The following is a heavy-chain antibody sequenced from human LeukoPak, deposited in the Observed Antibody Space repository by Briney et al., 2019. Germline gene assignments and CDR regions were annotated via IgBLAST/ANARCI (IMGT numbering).Heavy chain of an antibody. D-gene: IGHD2-15*01. CDR1: GGTFSSYA. CDR2: IIPIFGTA. V-gene: IGHV1-69*13. J-gene: IGHJ4*02. Sequence: SVKVSCKASGGTFSSYAISWVRQAPGQGLEWMGGIIPIFGTANYAQKFQGRVTITADESTSTAYVELSSLRSEDTAVYYCARARELGYCSGGSCYSRYYFDYWGQGTLVTVFS. CDR3: ARARELGYCSGGSCYSRYYFDY.